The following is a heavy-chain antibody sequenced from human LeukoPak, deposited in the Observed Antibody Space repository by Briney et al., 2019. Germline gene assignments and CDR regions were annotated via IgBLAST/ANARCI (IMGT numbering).Heavy chain of an antibody. CDR2: ISYDGSNK. Sequence: EGSLRLSCAASGFTFSSYGMHWVRQAPGKGLEWVAVISYDGSNKYYADSVKGRFTISRDNSKNTLYLQMNSLRAEDTAVYYCAKDLGNGYSSADDAFDIWGQGTMVTVSS. D-gene: IGHD6-19*01. CDR1: GFTFSSYG. V-gene: IGHV3-30*18. CDR3: AKDLGNGYSSADDAFDI. J-gene: IGHJ3*02.